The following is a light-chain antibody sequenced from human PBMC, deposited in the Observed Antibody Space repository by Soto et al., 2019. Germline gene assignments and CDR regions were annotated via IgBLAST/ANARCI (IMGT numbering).Light chain of an antibody. CDR3: SSFTTSHTYI. V-gene: IGLV2-8*01. CDR2: EVV. J-gene: IGLJ1*01. Sequence: QSALTQPPSASGSPGQSVTISCTGTKNVIGVYDFVSWYQHHPGKAPRLIIYEVVQRPSGVPDRFSGSKSGNTASLTVSGLQAADEADYYCSSFTTSHTYIFGTGTKVTVL. CDR1: KNVIGVYDF.